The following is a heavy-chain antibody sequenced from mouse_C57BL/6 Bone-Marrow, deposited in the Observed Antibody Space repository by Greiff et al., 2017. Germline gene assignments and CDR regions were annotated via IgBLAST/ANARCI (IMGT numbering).Heavy chain of an antibody. V-gene: IGHV1-55*01. CDR3: SRGGVTVVEGNYAMDY. Sequence: VQLQQPGAELVKPGASVKMSCKASGYTFTSYWITWVKQRPGQGLEWIGDIYPGSGSTNYNEKFKSKATLTVDTSSSTAYMQLSSLTSEDSAVYYSSRGGVTVVEGNYAMDYWGQGPSVTVSS. D-gene: IGHD1-1*01. CDR1: GYTFTSYW. J-gene: IGHJ4*01. CDR2: IYPGSGST.